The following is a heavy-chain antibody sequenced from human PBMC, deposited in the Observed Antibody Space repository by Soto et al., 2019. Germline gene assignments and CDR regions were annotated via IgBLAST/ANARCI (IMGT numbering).Heavy chain of an antibody. Sequence: QLRLQESGPGLVKPSETLSLTCSVSGGSINRSPYYWDWMRQSPGKGLEWIGSIYETGRTNHNPLLKSRVTMTVDTSRNQFSLKLSSVIAADTAVYYCARHGGFCTTTRCHEYFPYWGQGALVTVTS. CDR3: ARHGGFCTTTRCHEYFPY. CDR2: IYETGRT. CDR1: GGSINRSPYY. D-gene: IGHD2-2*01. J-gene: IGHJ1*01. V-gene: IGHV4-39*01.